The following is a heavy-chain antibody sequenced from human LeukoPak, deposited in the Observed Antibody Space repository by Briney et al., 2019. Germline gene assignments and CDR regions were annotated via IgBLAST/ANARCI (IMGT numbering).Heavy chain of an antibody. D-gene: IGHD6-13*01. V-gene: IGHV4-39*01. CDR3: ARLIAAAEGARYDY. Sequence: SETLSLTCTVSGGSISSSSYYWGWIRQPPGKGLEWIGSIYYSGSTYYNPSLKSRVTISVDTSKNQFSLKLSSVTAADTAVYYCARLIAAAEGARYDYWGQGTLVTVSS. CDR1: GGSISSSSYY. CDR2: IYYSGST. J-gene: IGHJ4*02.